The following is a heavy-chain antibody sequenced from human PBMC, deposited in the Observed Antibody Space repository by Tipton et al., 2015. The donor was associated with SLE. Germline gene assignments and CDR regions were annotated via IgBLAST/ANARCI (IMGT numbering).Heavy chain of an antibody. CDR1: GASISSSNW. D-gene: IGHD6-19*01. CDR2: IYHSGST. CDR3: ARAGYSSGWYGRGFDN. V-gene: IGHV4-4*02. J-gene: IGHJ4*02. Sequence: TLSLTCDVSGASISSSNWWTWVRQYPDKGLEWIGEIYHSGSTTYNPSLESRVTISVDTSKNQFSLNLTSVTAADTALYYCARAGYSSGWYGRGFDNWGQGTLVTVSS.